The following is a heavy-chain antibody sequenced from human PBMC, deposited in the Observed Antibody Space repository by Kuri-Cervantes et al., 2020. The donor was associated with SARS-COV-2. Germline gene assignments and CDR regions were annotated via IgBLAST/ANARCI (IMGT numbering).Heavy chain of an antibody. J-gene: IGHJ6*02. CDR2: MNPNIGNT. D-gene: IGHD2-2*01. CDR1: GYTFTSYD. Sequence: ASVKVSCKASGYTFTSYDINWVRQATGQGLEWMGWMNPNIGNTGYAQKFQGRDTMTRNTSISNAYMELSSLSSADTAVYYCARVACSSTSCYPYYHYGMDVWGQGTTVTVSS. V-gene: IGHV1-8*01. CDR3: ARVACSSTSCYPYYHYGMDV.